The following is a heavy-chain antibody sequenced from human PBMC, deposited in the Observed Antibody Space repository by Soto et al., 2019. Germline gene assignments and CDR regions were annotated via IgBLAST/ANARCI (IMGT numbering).Heavy chain of an antibody. CDR3: ARPGDYYYGMDV. J-gene: IGHJ6*02. D-gene: IGHD3-10*01. V-gene: IGHV4-39*01. CDR1: GGSISSSSYY. Sequence: SETLSLTCTVSGGSISSSSYYWGWIRQPPGKGLEWIGSIYYSGSTYYNPSLKSRVTISVDTSKNQFSLELSSVTAADTAVYYCARPGDYYYGMDVWGQGTTVTVSS. CDR2: IYYSGST.